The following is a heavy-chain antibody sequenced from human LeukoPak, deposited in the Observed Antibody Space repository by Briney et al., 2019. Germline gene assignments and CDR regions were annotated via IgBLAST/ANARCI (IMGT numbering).Heavy chain of an antibody. D-gene: IGHD6-19*01. CDR1: GFTFSSYS. V-gene: IGHV3-21*01. J-gene: IGHJ6*02. CDR3: ARDLSPNSSGWYDLGYYYYGMDV. CDR2: ISSSSSYI. Sequence: KAGGSLRLSCAASGFTFSSYSMNWVRQAPGKGLEWVSSISSSSSYIYYADSVKGRFTISRDNAKNSLYLQMNSLRAEDTAVYYCARDLSPNSSGWYDLGYYYYGMDVWGQGTTVTVSS.